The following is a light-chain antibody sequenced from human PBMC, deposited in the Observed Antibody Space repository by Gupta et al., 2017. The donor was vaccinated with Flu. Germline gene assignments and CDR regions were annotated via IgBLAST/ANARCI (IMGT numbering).Light chain of an antibody. CDR1: QSVSYNY. V-gene: IGKV3-20*01. CDR2: GSS. J-gene: IGKJ2*01. Sequence: LLTQSPGTLSLSPGERVTLSCRASQSVSYNYFAWYQQKLDQPPSLLIYGSSNRATGIAGSCSGSGSGTYFPLIISRLAPEYLGLYYCQQFSWSPFTFGQGSKLEIK. CDR3: QQFSWSPFT.